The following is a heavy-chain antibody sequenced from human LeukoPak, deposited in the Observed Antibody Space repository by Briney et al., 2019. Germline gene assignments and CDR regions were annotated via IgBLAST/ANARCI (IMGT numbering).Heavy chain of an antibody. Sequence: GGSLRLSCAASGFTFSSYAMHWVRQAPGKGLEWVAVISYDGSNKYYADSVKGRFTISRDNAKNSLYLQMNSLRAEDTAVYYCARDPRLRSTLWSPRAWYNYYYYMDVWGKGTTVTVSS. V-gene: IGHV3-30*04. D-gene: IGHD3-10*01. CDR1: GFTFSSYA. CDR3: ARDPRLRSTLWSPRAWYNYYYYMDV. J-gene: IGHJ6*03. CDR2: ISYDGSNK.